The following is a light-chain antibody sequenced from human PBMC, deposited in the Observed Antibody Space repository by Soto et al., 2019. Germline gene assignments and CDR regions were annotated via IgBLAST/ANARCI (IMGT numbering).Light chain of an antibody. J-gene: IGKJ4*01. CDR3: QQYFIAPLT. Sequence: DIVMTQSPDSLAVSLGERATINCKSSQSVLVTPDNKNNLAWYQQKPGQPPRLLIYWAFFRESGVPDRFSGSESGTDFTLTISNLRAEDVAVYYSQQYFIAPLTFGGRNKVEIK. CDR1: QSVLVTPDNKNN. V-gene: IGKV4-1*01. CDR2: WAF.